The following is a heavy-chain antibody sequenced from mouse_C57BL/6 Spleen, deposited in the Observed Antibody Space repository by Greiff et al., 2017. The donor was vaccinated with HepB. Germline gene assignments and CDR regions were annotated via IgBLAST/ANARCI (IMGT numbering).Heavy chain of an antibody. CDR2: ISNGGGST. Sequence: EVQRVESGGGLVQPGGSLKLSCAASGFTFSDYYMYWVRQTPEKRLEWVAYISNGGGSTYYPDTVKGRFTISRDNAKNTLYLQMSRLKSEDTAMYYCAREGYYRYYAMDYWGQGTSVTVSS. CDR3: AREGYYRYYAMDY. CDR1: GFTFSDYY. D-gene: IGHD2-3*01. V-gene: IGHV5-12*01. J-gene: IGHJ4*01.